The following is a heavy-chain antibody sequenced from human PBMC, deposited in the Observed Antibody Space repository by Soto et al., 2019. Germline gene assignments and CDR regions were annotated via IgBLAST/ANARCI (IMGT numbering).Heavy chain of an antibody. V-gene: IGHV3-74*01. CDR2: MNSDGSTT. CDR1: GFPFRSYS. D-gene: IGHD5-12*01. CDR3: ARVRVATILHYYYLDV. Sequence: GGSLRLSCAASGFPFRSYSIHLVRQAPGQGLVWVSRMNSDGSTTSYADSVKGRFTISRDNAKNTLYLQMNSLRAEDTAVYYCARVRVATILHYYYLDVWGKGTTVTVSS. J-gene: IGHJ6*03.